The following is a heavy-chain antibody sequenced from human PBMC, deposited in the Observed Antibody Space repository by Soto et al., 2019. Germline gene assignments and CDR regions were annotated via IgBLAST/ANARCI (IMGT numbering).Heavy chain of an antibody. D-gene: IGHD3-10*01. J-gene: IGHJ6*02. CDR3: AISYYGSGTPNYNGVDV. CDR2: ISAYNGNT. CDR1: GYTFTSYG. V-gene: IGHV1-18*01. Sequence: QVQLVQSGAEVKKPGASVKVSCKASGYTFTSYGISWVRQAPGQGLEWMGWISAYNGNTNYAQKLQGRVTMTTATSTAQAYMGLRSLRSDDTHAYCCAISYYGSGTPNYNGVDVWGQGTTVTVSS.